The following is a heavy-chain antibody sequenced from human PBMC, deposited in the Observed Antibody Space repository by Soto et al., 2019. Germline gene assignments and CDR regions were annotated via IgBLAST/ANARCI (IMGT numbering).Heavy chain of an antibody. Sequence: PGGSLRLSCAASGFTFSSNWMHWVRQAPGKGLVWVSRINSDGSSTDYADSVKGRFTISRDNGKNTLYLQMNSLTAEDTAVYYCTRFGTYYDTSGFLYWGQGTLVTVS. D-gene: IGHD3-22*01. CDR2: INSDGSST. V-gene: IGHV3-74*01. J-gene: IGHJ4*02. CDR3: TRFGTYYDTSGFLY. CDR1: GFTFSSNW.